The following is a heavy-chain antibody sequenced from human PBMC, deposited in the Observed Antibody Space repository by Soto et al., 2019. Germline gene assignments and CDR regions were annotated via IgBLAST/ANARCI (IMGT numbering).Heavy chain of an antibody. V-gene: IGHV1-46*01. Sequence: QVQLVQSGAEVKKPGASVKVSCKASGYTFTTYYMHWVRQAPGQGLEWRGIISPDGGRTSYAQKFQGRSTMTRDTSTSKVYMELSSLRSEDTAVYYCATSDPGHYWGQGTPVTVSS. CDR2: ISPDGGRT. D-gene: IGHD2-2*01. CDR3: ATSDPGHY. CDR1: GYTFTTYY. J-gene: IGHJ4*02.